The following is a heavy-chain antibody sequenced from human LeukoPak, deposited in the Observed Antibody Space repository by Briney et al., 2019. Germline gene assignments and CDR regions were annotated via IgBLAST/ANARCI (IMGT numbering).Heavy chain of an antibody. J-gene: IGHJ6*02. D-gene: IGHD2-2*01. V-gene: IGHV1-46*01. Sequence: ASVKVSCKASGYTFTSYYMHWVRQAPGQGLEWMGIINPSGGSTSYAQKFQGRVTMTRDTSTSTVYMELSSLRSEDTAVYYCARDAPPARDCSSTSCYTRSLSYYYYGMDVWGQGTTVTVSS. CDR2: INPSGGST. CDR1: GYTFTSYY. CDR3: ARDAPPARDCSSTSCYTRSLSYYYYGMDV.